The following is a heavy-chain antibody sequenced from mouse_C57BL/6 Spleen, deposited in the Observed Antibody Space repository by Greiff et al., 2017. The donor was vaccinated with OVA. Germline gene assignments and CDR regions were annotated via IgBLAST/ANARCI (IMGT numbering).Heavy chain of an antibody. CDR2: ISSGSSTI. D-gene: IGHD2-14*01. V-gene: IGHV5-17*01. Sequence: EVKLVESGGGLVKPGGSLKLSCAASGFTFRDYGMHWVRQAPEKGLAWVAYISSGSSTIYYADTVKGRFTISRDNAKHTLFLQMTSLRSEDTAMYYCARGVPHYAMDYWGQGTSVTVSS. CDR3: ARGVPHYAMDY. J-gene: IGHJ4*01. CDR1: GFTFRDYG.